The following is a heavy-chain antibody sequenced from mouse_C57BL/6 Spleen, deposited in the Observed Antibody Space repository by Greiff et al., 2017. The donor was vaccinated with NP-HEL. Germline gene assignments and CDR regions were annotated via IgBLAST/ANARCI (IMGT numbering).Heavy chain of an antibody. CDR2: IHPNSGST. J-gene: IGHJ1*03. Sequence: QVQLHHPWAELVKPGASVKLSCKASGYTFTSYWMHWVKQRPGQGLEWIGMIHPNSGSTNYNEKFKSKATLTVDKSSSTAYMQLSSLTSEDSAVYYCARYFDWYFDVWGTGTTVTVSS. V-gene: IGHV1-64*01. CDR3: ARYFDWYFDV. CDR1: GYTFTSYW.